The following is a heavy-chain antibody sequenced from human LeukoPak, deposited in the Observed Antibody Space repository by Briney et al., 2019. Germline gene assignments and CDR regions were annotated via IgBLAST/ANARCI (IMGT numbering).Heavy chain of an antibody. CDR2: IYYTGVT. J-gene: IGHJ5*02. Sequence: SETLSLTCTVSGGYIITSGHYWGWIRQPPGKELEWIGSIYYTGVTSTNPFFRSRMSISVDTSNNQFSLNLTSVTAADAAVYYCARERSSSGGHNWFDPWGQGTLVTVSS. V-gene: IGHV4-39*07. D-gene: IGHD4-23*01. CDR1: GGYIITSGHY. CDR3: ARERSSSGGHNWFDP.